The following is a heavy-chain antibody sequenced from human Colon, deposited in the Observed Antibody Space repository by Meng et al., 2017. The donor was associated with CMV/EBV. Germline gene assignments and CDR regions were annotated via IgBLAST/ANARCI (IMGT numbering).Heavy chain of an antibody. D-gene: IGHD6-6*01. J-gene: IGHJ4*02. V-gene: IGHV4-34*01. CDR2: INHSGTT. CDR1: GGSFTNYY. Sequence: QVNLQTWGAGLLKPSETLSLTCALYGGSFTNYYWSWIRQPPGKGLEWIAEINHSGTTYYNPSLKSRVTLSLDSSTNQFSLKLSSVTAADAAIYYCARGWVRDRSSLHFDYWGQGTLVTVSS. CDR3: ARGWVRDRSSLHFDY.